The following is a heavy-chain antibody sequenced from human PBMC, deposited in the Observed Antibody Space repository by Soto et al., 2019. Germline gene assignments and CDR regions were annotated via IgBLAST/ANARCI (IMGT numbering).Heavy chain of an antibody. CDR3: AKFPSSPSNFDY. CDR1: GFTFSSYG. Sequence: QVQLVESGGGVVQPGRSLRLSCAASGFTFSSYGMHWVRQAPGKGLEWVAVISYDGSNKDYADSVKGRFTISRDTSKNTLYLQMNSLRAEDTAVYYCAKFPSSPSNFDYWGHGTLVTVSS. D-gene: IGHD6-6*01. CDR2: ISYDGSNK. V-gene: IGHV3-30*18. J-gene: IGHJ4*01.